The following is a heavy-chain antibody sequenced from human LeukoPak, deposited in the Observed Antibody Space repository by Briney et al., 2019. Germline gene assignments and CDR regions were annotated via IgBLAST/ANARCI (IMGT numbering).Heavy chain of an antibody. J-gene: IGHJ4*02. CDR3: AREEVVVVVAAAPGYYFDY. CDR1: GFTFSSYA. D-gene: IGHD2-15*01. Sequence: GGSLRLSCAASGFTFSSYAMHWARQAPGKGLEWVAVISYDGSNKYYADSVKGRFTISRDNSKNTLYLQMNSLRAEDTAVYYCAREEVVVVVAAAPGYYFDYWGQGTLVTVSS. CDR2: ISYDGSNK. V-gene: IGHV3-30-3*01.